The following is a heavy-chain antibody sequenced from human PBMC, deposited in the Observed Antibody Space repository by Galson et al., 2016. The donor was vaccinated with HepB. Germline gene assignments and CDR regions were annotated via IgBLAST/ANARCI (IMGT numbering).Heavy chain of an antibody. CDR3: VSHIMVTVGRDDASDI. CDR2: IYSGGGT. D-gene: IGHD4-23*01. CDR1: GFNVGNNY. Sequence: SLRLSCAVSGFNVGNNYMSWVRQAPGKGLEWVSLIYSGGGTDYADSVKGRFTISRDSFRNTVYPQMNSLRAEDTAVYYCVSHIMVTVGRDDASDIWGQGTMVTVSS. V-gene: IGHV3-66*04. J-gene: IGHJ3*02.